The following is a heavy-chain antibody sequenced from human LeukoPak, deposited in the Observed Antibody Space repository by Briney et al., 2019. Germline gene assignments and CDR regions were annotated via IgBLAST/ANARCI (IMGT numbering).Heavy chain of an antibody. CDR3: ARGTIGHTAIYVLGYYYYYYMDV. CDR2: IYYSGST. CDR1: GGSISSSSYY. V-gene: IGHV4-39*07. D-gene: IGHD5-18*01. J-gene: IGHJ6*03. Sequence: ASETLSLTCTVSGGSISSSSYYWGWIRQPPGKGLEWIGMIYYSGSTYYNPSLKSRVTISVDTSKNQFSLKLSSVTAADTAVYYCARGTIGHTAIYVLGYYYYYYMDVWGKGTTVTVSS.